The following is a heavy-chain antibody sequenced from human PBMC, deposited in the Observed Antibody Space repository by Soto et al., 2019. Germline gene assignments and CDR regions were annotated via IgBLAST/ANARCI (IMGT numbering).Heavy chain of an antibody. J-gene: IGHJ6*02. CDR1: GGSISSYY. CDR2: IYYSGST. CDR3: ARRLDPYYYYGMDV. V-gene: IGHV4-59*08. Sequence: SETLSLTCTVSGGSISSYYWSWIRQPPGKGLEWIGYIYYSGSTNYNPSLKSRVTISVDTSKNQFSLKLSSVTAADTAVYYCARRLDPYYYYGMDVWGQGTTVTVSS.